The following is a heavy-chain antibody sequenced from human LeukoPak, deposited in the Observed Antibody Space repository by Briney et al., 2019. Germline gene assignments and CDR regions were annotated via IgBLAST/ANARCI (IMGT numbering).Heavy chain of an antibody. J-gene: IGHJ4*02. CDR1: GFIFEDNG. Sequence: GGALRLSCAASGFIFEDNGMSWVRQAPGKGLEWVSGINWNGETTGYVDSVKGRFTISRDNAKNSPYLQMNSLRAEDTALYYCATHSYYYGSGSYPHYLDYWGQGTLVTVSS. CDR3: ATHSYYYGSGSYPHYLDY. V-gene: IGHV3-20*04. CDR2: INWNGETT. D-gene: IGHD3-10*01.